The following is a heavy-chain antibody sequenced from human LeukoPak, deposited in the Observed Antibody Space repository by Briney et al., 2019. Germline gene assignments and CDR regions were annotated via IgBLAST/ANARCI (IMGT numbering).Heavy chain of an antibody. Sequence: ASVKVSCKASGYTFTGYYMHWVRQAPGQGLEWMGWINPNSGGTNYAQKFQGRVTMTRDTSISTAYMELSSLRSEDTAVYYCARGRRLISEVVFFRRYYDSSGYPVFDYWGQGTLVTVSS. CDR3: ARGRRLISEVVFFRRYYDSSGYPVFDY. CDR2: INPNSGGT. V-gene: IGHV1-2*02. D-gene: IGHD3-22*01. CDR1: GYTFTGYY. J-gene: IGHJ4*02.